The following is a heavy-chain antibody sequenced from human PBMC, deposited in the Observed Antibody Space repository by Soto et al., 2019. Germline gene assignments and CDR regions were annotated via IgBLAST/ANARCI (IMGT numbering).Heavy chain of an antibody. CDR3: ARGSGYCSGGSCSNWFDP. V-gene: IGHV4-30-2*01. CDR1: GGSISSGGYS. D-gene: IGHD2-15*01. J-gene: IGHJ5*02. Sequence: TLSLTCAVSGGSISSGGYSWGWMGQPPGKGLEWVGYIYHSGSTYDNPALKSRATISVDRSKNEFLLKLSSVADADTAVYYCARGSGYCSGGSCSNWFDPWGQGTLVTVSS. CDR2: IYHSGST.